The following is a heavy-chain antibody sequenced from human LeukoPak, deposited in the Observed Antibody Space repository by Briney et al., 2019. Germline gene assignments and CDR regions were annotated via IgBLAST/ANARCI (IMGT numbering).Heavy chain of an antibody. CDR1: GGSFSGYY. D-gene: IGHD6-13*01. J-gene: IGHJ4*02. V-gene: IGHV4-34*01. Sequence: PSETLSLTCAVYGGSFSGYYWSWIRQPPGKGLEWIGEINHSGSTNYNPSLKSRVTISVDTSKNQFSLKLSSATAADTAVYYCARLYSSSWYFDYWGQGTLVTVSS. CDR2: INHSGST. CDR3: ARLYSSSWYFDY.